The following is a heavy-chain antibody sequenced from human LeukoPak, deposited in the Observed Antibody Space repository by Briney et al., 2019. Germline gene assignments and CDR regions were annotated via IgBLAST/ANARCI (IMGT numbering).Heavy chain of an antibody. CDR2: ISAGSTNT. D-gene: IGHD6-19*01. V-gene: IGHV3-23*01. Sequence: PSETLSLTCAVYGGSFSGYYWSWVRQAPGEGLEWVSSISAGSTNTHHADSVKGRFTISRDNSKDTVYLEMNSLRPDDTAVYYCAKVKGIASGLYYFFYMDVWGKGTTVTVSS. CDR1: GGSFSGYY. J-gene: IGHJ6*03. CDR3: AKVKGIASGLYYFFYMDV.